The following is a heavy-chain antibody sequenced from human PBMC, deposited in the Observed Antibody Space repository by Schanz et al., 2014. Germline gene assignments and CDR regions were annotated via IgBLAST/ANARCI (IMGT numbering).Heavy chain of an antibody. CDR1: GFAFSSYG. V-gene: IGHV3-23*01. J-gene: IGHJ4*02. CDR3: AKNQYDDVDLSSFYFDF. CDR2: IGVDGTTT. Sequence: EVQLLESGGGLVQPGGSLRLSCLASGFAFSSYGMNWLRQAPGKGLEWVSVIGVDGTTTYYADSVKGRFTISRDSSKNTLYLQMNSLRPEDTAIYYCAKNQYDDVDLSSFYFDFWGQGTLVTVSS. D-gene: IGHD3-10*02.